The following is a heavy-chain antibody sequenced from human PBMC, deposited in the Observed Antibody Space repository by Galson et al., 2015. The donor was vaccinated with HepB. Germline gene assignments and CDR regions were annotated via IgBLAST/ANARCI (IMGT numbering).Heavy chain of an antibody. CDR2: ISKDGNDE. CDR3: ARDDAFKFGELGALDI. Sequence: SLRLSCAASGFTFSSCGMHWVRQAPGKGLEWVAVISKDGNDEYYADSVKGRFTISRDNSKNTLYLQMNSLRAEDTAVYYCARDDAFKFGELGALDIWGHGTMVTVSS. V-gene: IGHV3-30*03. D-gene: IGHD3-10*01. CDR1: GFTFSSCG. J-gene: IGHJ3*02.